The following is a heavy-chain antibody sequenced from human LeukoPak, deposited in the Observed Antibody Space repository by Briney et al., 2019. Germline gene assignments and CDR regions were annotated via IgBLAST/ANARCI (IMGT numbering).Heavy chain of an antibody. D-gene: IGHD2-15*01. V-gene: IGHV1-46*01. CDR1: GYTFTSYY. CDR2: INPSGGST. Sequence: GASVKVSCKASGYTFTSYYMHWVRQAPGQGLEWMGIINPSGGSTSYAQKFQGRVTMTRDTSTSTVYMELSSLRSEDTAVYYCARVSPHCSGGCCYLDYWGQGTLVTVSS. CDR3: ARVSPHCSGGCCYLDY. J-gene: IGHJ4*02.